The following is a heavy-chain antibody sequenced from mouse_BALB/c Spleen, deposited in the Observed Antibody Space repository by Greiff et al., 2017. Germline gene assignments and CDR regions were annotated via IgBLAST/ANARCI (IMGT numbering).Heavy chain of an antibody. J-gene: IGHJ4*01. CDR2: ISSGGSYT. V-gene: IGHV5-6-4*01. Sequence: EVKVVESGGGLVKPGGSLKLSCAASGFTFSSYTMSWVRQTPEKRLEWVATISSGGSYTYYPDSVKGRFTISRDNAKNTLYLQMSSLKSEDTAMYYCTRDYYYGSSFYAMDYWGQGTSVTVSS. CDR3: TRDYYYGSSFYAMDY. D-gene: IGHD1-1*01. CDR1: GFTFSSYT.